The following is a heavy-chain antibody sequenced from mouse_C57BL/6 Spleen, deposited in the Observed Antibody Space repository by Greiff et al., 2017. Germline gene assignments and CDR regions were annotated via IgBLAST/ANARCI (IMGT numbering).Heavy chain of an antibody. Sequence: VQLQQSGAELVRPGTSVKVSCKASGYAFTNYLIEWVKQRPGQGLEWIGVINPGSGGTNYNEKFKGKATLTADKSSSTAYMQLSSLTSDDSAVYFCARRGYGSSYVGDAMDYWGQGTSVTVSS. D-gene: IGHD1-1*01. CDR3: ARRGYGSSYVGDAMDY. J-gene: IGHJ4*01. CDR2: INPGSGGT. CDR1: GYAFTNYL. V-gene: IGHV1-54*01.